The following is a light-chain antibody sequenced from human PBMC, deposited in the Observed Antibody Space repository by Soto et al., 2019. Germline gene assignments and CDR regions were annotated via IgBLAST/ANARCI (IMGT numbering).Light chain of an antibody. CDR2: GAS. Sequence: EIGMTQSPATLSVSPGDRATLSCRASQSVRSNLAWYQQKPGQAPRLLIYGASTRATGIPARFSGSGSGTEFTLTISSLQSEDFALYFCQKYNNWPRTFGQGTKLEIK. CDR3: QKYNNWPRT. CDR1: QSVRSN. J-gene: IGKJ2*01. V-gene: IGKV3-15*01.